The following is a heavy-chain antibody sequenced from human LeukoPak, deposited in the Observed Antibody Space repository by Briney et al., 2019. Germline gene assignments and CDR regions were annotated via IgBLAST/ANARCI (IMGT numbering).Heavy chain of an antibody. D-gene: IGHD6-13*01. CDR3: ARDDGRYSSSWYPDY. CDR2: ISYDGSNK. Sequence: PGGSLRLSCAASGFTFSSYAMHWVRQAPGKGLEWVAVISYDGSNKYYADSMKGRFTISRDNSKNTLYLQMNSLRAEDTAVYYCARDDGRYSSSWYPDYWGQGTLVTVSS. CDR1: GFTFSSYA. V-gene: IGHV3-30-3*01. J-gene: IGHJ4*02.